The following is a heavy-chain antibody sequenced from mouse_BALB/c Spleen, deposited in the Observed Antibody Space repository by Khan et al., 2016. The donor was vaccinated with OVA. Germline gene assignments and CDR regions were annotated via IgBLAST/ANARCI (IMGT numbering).Heavy chain of an antibody. CDR1: GYSITSGNG. CDR3: ARTARIKY. D-gene: IGHD1-2*01. J-gene: IGHJ2*01. CDR2: ITYSGST. V-gene: IGHV3-1*02. Sequence: VQLKQSGPGLVKPSQSLSLTCTVTGYSITSGNGWTWIRQFPGNKLEWMGYITYSGSTNYNPSLKSRISITLDTSKNQFFLQLNSVTTEDTATYYCARTARIKYWGQGTTLTVSS.